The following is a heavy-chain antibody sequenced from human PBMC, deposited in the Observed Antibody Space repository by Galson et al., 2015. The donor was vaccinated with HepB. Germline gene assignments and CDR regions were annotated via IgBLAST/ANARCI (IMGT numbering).Heavy chain of an antibody. CDR2: ISSSSSYI. J-gene: IGHJ4*02. D-gene: IGHD5-18*01. CDR3: AKDSGGYGYFD. CDR1: GFTFSSYS. Sequence: SLRLSCADSGFTFSSYSMNWVRQAPGKGLEWVSSISSSSSYIYYADSVKGRFTISRDNAKNSLYLQMNSLRAEDTAVYYCAKDSGGYGYFDWGQGTLVTVSS. V-gene: IGHV3-21*01.